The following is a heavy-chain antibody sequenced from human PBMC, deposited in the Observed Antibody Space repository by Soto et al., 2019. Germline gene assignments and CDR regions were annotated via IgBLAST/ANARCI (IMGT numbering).Heavy chain of an antibody. J-gene: IGHJ4*02. V-gene: IGHV3-30-3*01. Sequence: QVQLVESGGGVVQPGRSLRLSCAASGFTFSSYAMHWVHQAPGKGLEWVAIISYDGSNKYYADSVKGRFTISRDNSKSTLFLQMNSLRAEDTAVYYCARMDGSGYYGSYFDYWGQGTLVTVSS. CDR3: ARMDGSGYYGSYFDY. CDR2: ISYDGSNK. D-gene: IGHD3-22*01. CDR1: GFTFSSYA.